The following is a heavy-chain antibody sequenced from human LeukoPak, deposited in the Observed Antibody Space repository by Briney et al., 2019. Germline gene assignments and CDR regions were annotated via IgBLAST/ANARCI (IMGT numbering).Heavy chain of an antibody. D-gene: IGHD5-12*01. CDR2: IYYSGST. Sequence: SETLSLTCTVSGGSISSYYWSWIRQPPGKGLEWIGYIYYSGSTNYNPSLKRRVTISVDTSKNQFSLKLSSVTAADTAVYYCARGRGYDSLSMDVWGQGTTVTVSS. V-gene: IGHV4-59*01. J-gene: IGHJ6*02. CDR1: GGSISSYY. CDR3: ARGRGYDSLSMDV.